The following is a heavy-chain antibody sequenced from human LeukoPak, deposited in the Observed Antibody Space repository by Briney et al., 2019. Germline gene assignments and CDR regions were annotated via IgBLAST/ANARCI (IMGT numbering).Heavy chain of an antibody. CDR3: ARAPGGNPTTHYFDY. D-gene: IGHD1-14*01. CDR2: IYYSGNT. Sequence: SETLSLTCTVSGGSISGSSYYWGWIRQPPGKGLEWIGYIYYSGNTNYNPSLKSRVTISVDTSKNQFSLKLTSVTAADMAVYYCARAPGGNPTTHYFDYWGQGALVTVSS. V-gene: IGHV4-61*05. J-gene: IGHJ4*02. CDR1: GGSISGSSYY.